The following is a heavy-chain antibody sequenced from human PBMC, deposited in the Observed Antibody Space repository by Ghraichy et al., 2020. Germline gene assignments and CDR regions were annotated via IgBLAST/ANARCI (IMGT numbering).Heavy chain of an antibody. CDR3: ARMVGMESGGYDDY. CDR1: GGSFSGYY. Sequence: SQTLSLTCAVYGGSFSGYYWSWIRQPPGKGLEWIGEINHSGSTNYNPSLKSRVTISVDTSKNQFSLKLSSVTAADTAVYYCARMVGMESGGYDDYWGQGTLVTVSS. J-gene: IGHJ4*02. CDR2: INHSGST. V-gene: IGHV4-34*01. D-gene: IGHD5-12*01.